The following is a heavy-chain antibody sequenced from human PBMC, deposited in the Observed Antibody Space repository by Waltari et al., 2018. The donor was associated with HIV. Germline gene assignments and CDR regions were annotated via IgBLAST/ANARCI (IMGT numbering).Heavy chain of an antibody. Sequence: EVHLVESGGGLVQPGRSLTLYCAASGFTFVDYALLWFRQTPGKGLEWVSGISWNSGSIGYADSVKGRFTISRDNAKNSLFLQMNSLRPEDTAFYYCAKGPTLTSPPTYFNYWGQGTLVTVSS. CDR3: AKGPTLTSPPTYFNY. D-gene: IGHD2-2*01. CDR1: GFTFVDYA. J-gene: IGHJ4*02. CDR2: ISWNSGSI. V-gene: IGHV3-9*01.